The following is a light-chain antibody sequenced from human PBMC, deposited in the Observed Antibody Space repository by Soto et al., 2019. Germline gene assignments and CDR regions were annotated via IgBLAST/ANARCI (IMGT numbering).Light chain of an antibody. J-gene: IGLJ2*01. CDR1: SSDVGGYNY. Sequence: QAVVTQPASVSGSPGQSITISCTGTSSDVGGYNYVSWYQQHPGKAPKLIIYDVSNRPSGVSNRFSGSKSGNTASLTISGLQAEDEADYYCSSYTSSTTLKVFGGGTKVTVL. V-gene: IGLV2-14*01. CDR3: SSYTSSTTLKV. CDR2: DVS.